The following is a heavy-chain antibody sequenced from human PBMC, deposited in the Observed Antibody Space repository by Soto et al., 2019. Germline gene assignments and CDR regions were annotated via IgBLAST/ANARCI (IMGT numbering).Heavy chain of an antibody. Sequence: ASVKVSCKASGYTFTSYAMHWVRQAPLQRLEWMGMINPTGGSTSYAQKFQGRVTMTRDTSTSTVYMELISLRSEDTAVYYCARNGKSGLDYWGQGTLVTVSS. CDR1: GYTFTSYA. V-gene: IGHV1-46*01. J-gene: IGHJ4*02. CDR3: ARNGKSGLDY. D-gene: IGHD1-26*01. CDR2: INPTGGST.